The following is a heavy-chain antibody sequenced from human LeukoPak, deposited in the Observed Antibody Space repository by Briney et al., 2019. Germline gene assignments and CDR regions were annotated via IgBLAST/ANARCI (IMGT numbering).Heavy chain of an antibody. CDR2: IYMRGNT. D-gene: IGHD1-26*01. V-gene: IGHV4-4*07. CDR3: ARDQYSGSLDY. Sequence: SETLSLTCTVSGGSFSYYWSWIRQPAGKGLEWIGRIYMRGNTNFNPSLKSRVTMSADPSKNQFSLKLSSVTAADTAAYYCARDQYSGSLDYWGQGTLVTVSS. CDR1: GGSFSYY. J-gene: IGHJ4*02.